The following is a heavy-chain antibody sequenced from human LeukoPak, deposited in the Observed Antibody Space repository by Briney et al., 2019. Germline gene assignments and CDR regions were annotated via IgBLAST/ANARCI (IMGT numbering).Heavy chain of an antibody. CDR1: GYTFTGYY. J-gene: IGHJ2*01. V-gene: IGHV1-2*02. Sequence: GASVKVSCKASGYTFTGYYMHWVRQAPGQGLEWMGWINPNSGGTNYAQKFQGRVTMTRDTSISTAYMELSRLRSDDTAVYYCARVRGGSNPLWYFDLWGRGTLVTVSS. CDR3: ARVRGGSNPLWYFDL. CDR2: INPNSGGT. D-gene: IGHD3-10*01.